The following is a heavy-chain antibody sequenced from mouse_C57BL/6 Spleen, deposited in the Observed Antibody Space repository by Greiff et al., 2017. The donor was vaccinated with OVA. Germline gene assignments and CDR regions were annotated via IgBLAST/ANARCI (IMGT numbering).Heavy chain of an antibody. J-gene: IGHJ4*01. Sequence: VKLVESGAELMKPGASVKLSCKATGYTFTGYWIEWVKQRPGHGLEWIGEILPGSGSTNYNEKFKGKATFTADTSSNTAYMQLSSLTTEDSAIYYCARRGYDGYPYYYAMDYWGQGTSVTVSS. CDR1: GYTFTGYW. CDR3: ARRGYDGYPYYYAMDY. V-gene: IGHV1-9*01. CDR2: ILPGSGST. D-gene: IGHD2-3*01.